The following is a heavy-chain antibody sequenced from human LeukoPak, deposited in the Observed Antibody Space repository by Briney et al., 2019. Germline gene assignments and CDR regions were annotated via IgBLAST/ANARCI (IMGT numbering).Heavy chain of an antibody. J-gene: IGHJ5*02. CDR1: GGSFSGYY. Sequence: ASETLSLTCAVYGGSFSGYYWSWIRQPPGKGLEWIGEINHSGSTNYNPSLKSRVTISVDASKNQFSLKLSSVTAADTAVYYCAGGAPTGNWFDPWGQGTLVTVSS. D-gene: IGHD1-14*01. CDR3: AGGAPTGNWFDP. V-gene: IGHV4-34*01. CDR2: INHSGST.